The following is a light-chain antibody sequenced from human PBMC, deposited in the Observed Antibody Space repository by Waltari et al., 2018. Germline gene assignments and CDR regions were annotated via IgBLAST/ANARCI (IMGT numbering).Light chain of an antibody. CDR2: RNS. J-gene: IGLJ2*01. Sequence: QSVLTQPPSASGTPGQRVTISCSGSSSNIGSNYVYWYQQLPGTAPKVLIFRNSQRPSGVPDRFSAPKSGTSASLAISGLRSDDESDYYCAAWDDGLNGLIFGGGTKVTVL. CDR1: SSNIGSNY. V-gene: IGLV1-47*01. CDR3: AAWDDGLNGLI.